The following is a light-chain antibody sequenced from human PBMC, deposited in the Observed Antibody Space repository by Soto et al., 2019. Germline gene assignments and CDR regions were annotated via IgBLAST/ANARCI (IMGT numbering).Light chain of an antibody. CDR2: GAS. Sequence: EIVLTQSPATLSSFPGDRVTLSCRASQAVNTRLAWYQQKPGQAPSLLFFGASIRATGIPDRFSGSGSGTDFTLTISRLEPEDFAVYYCHQYGSSPGTFGPGTKVDIK. J-gene: IGKJ1*01. CDR1: QAVNTR. CDR3: HQYGSSPGT. V-gene: IGKV3-20*01.